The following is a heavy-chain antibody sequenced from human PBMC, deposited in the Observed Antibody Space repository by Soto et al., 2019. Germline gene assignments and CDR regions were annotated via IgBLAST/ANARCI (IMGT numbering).Heavy chain of an antibody. J-gene: IGHJ4*02. CDR2: INPNGGST. CDR3: ARDTTDSSGYFDY. D-gene: IGHD3-22*01. V-gene: IGHV1-46*01. Sequence: HVQLVQSGAEVKKPGASVKLSCKASGYTFTSNIMHWVRQAPRQGLEWMGLINPNGGSTYYAQRFQGRVTMTRDTSTGTVYMDLSSLRSDDTAIYYCARDTTDSSGYFDYWGQGTLVTVSS. CDR1: GYTFTSNI.